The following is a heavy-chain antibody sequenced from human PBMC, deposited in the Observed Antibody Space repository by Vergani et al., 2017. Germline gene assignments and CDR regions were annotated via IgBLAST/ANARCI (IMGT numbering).Heavy chain of an antibody. Sequence: QLQLQESGPGLVKPSETLSLTCTVSGDSFSINYWTWIRQTPGKGLEWIGYIYNTGNTNYNPSLKSRVTISIDKSKNEFYLELNSVTAADTAVYYCARHLAYCGGDCYPYYYGMDVWGQGTTVTVSS. D-gene: IGHD2-21*02. V-gene: IGHV4-59*01. CDR1: GDSFSINY. CDR3: ARHLAYCGGDCYPYYYGMDV. J-gene: IGHJ6*02. CDR2: IYNTGNT.